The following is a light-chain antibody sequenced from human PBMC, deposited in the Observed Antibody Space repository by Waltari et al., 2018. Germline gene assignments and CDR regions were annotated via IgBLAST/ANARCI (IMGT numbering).Light chain of an antibody. Sequence: IQMTQSPSSVSASVGDRVTITCRASQGIGSWVAWYQQKPGRAPKLLIYAASSLQSWVPARFSGSGSGTDFTLTISSLQPEDFATYYCQQANSFPQTFGQGTMLEIK. CDR1: QGIGSW. CDR2: AAS. V-gene: IGKV1-12*01. J-gene: IGKJ2*01. CDR3: QQANSFPQT.